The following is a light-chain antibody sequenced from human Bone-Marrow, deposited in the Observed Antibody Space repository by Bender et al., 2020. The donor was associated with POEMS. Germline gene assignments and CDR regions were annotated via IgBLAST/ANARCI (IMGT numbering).Light chain of an antibody. CDR2: QQN. J-gene: IGLJ2*01. V-gene: IGLV3-1*01. CDR3: SSYTSSVV. Sequence: SSELTQPPSVSVSPGQTASITCSGHRLGDKYACWYQQKPGQSPVLVIYQQNKRPSGIPERFSGSNSGNTATLTISGLQAEDEADYYCSSYTSSVVFGGGTKLTVL. CDR1: RLGDKY.